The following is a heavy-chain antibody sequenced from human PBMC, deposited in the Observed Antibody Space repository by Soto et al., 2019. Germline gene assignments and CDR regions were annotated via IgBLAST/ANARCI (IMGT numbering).Heavy chain of an antibody. CDR1: GYTFTSYY. V-gene: IGHV1-46*01. Sequence: ASVKVSCKASGYTFTSYYMHWVRQAPGQGLEWMGIINPSGGGTGYAQKFRGRVTMTRDTSTSTGYMELSSLRSEATAVYYCAREEGFVGATDTSNTEMDFWGQGTTVTVS. D-gene: IGHD1-26*01. J-gene: IGHJ6*02. CDR2: INPSGGGT. CDR3: AREEGFVGATDTSNTEMDF.